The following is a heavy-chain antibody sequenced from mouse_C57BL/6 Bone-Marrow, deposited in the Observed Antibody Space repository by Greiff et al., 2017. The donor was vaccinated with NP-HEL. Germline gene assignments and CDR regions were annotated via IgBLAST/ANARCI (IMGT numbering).Heavy chain of an antibody. CDR1: GFNIKDDY. D-gene: IGHD1-1*01. CDR2: IDPENGDT. CDR3: SITTVVADAMDY. Sequence: VQLQQSGAELVRPGASVKLSCTASGFNIKDDYMHWVKQRPEQGLEWIGWIDPENGDTEYASKFQGKATITADTSSNTAYLQLSSLTSEDTAVYYCSITTVVADAMDYWGQGTSVTVSS. V-gene: IGHV14-4*01. J-gene: IGHJ4*01.